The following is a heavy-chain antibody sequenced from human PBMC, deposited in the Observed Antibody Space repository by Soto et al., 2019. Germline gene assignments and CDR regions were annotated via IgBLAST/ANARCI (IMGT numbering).Heavy chain of an antibody. CDR1: GFTFSSYW. D-gene: IGHD3-22*01. CDR2: INSDGSST. J-gene: IGHJ4*02. CDR3: AKPPNYYDSSGYYDY. V-gene: IGHV3-74*01. Sequence: LRLSCAASGFTFSSYWMHWVRQAPGKGLVWVSRINSDGSSTSYADSVKGRFTISRDNAKNTLYLQMNSLRAEDTAVYYCAKPPNYYDSSGYYDYWGQGTLVTVSS.